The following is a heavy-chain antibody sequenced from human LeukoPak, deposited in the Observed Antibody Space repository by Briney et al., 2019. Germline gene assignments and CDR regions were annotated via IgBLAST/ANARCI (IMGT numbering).Heavy chain of an antibody. D-gene: IGHD3-3*01. CDR1: GYSISSGSY. J-gene: IGHJ5*02. CDR3: ARGRITIFGVNNWFDP. CDR2: IHHSGSI. V-gene: IGHV4-38-2*02. Sequence: SETLSLTCTVSGYSISSGSYWGWIRQPPGKGLEWIGSIHHSGSIYNNPSLKSRVTISVDTSKNQFSLKLSSVTAEDTAVYYCARGRITIFGVNNWFDPWGQGTLVTVSS.